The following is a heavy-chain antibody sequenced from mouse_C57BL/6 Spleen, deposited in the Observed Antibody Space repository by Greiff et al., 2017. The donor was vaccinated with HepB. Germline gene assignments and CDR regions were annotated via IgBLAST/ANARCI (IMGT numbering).Heavy chain of an antibody. Sequence: EVQLQPSGAELVKPGASVKLSCTASGFNIQDYYMHWVQPRTEPGLAWIGRIDPEDGDTKSAPKFQGKATITAATSSNTAYRPLSSLTSEDTAVYYCARPITTVVDWGQGTTLTVSS. CDR2: IDPEDGDT. V-gene: IGHV14-2*01. D-gene: IGHD1-1*01. J-gene: IGHJ2*01. CDR1: GFNIQDYY. CDR3: ARPITTVVD.